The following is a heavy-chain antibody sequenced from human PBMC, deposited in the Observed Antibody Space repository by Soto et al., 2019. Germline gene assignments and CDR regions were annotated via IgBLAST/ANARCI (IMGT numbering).Heavy chain of an antibody. D-gene: IGHD6-19*01. Sequence: SETLSLTCIVSGGSISTSNYYWAWTRQPPGKALERIGSIHSSERTYYNPSLWCRVTISVDTSQNQISLSLGSVTAADTAVYYCARARGSRSSNAFNIWGNGTMVTVSS. CDR3: ARARGSRSSNAFNI. CDR2: IHSSERT. J-gene: IGHJ3*02. CDR1: GGSISTSNYY. V-gene: IGHV4-39*01.